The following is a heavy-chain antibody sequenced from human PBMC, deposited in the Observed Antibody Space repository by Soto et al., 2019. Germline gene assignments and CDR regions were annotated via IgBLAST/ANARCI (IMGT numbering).Heavy chain of an antibody. CDR2: IDPKSGYT. CDR1: EYSFTGHY. D-gene: IGHD3-22*01. Sequence: ASVKVSCKASEYSFTGHYLHWVRLAPGQGLEWMGWIDPKSGYTKYAPKFRDRVTMTSVTSTSTAYMDLNSLTYDDTAVYFCARDYGKSGYDYFDPCGQRTQVTVSS. CDR3: ARDYGKSGYDYFDP. V-gene: IGHV1-2*02. J-gene: IGHJ5*02.